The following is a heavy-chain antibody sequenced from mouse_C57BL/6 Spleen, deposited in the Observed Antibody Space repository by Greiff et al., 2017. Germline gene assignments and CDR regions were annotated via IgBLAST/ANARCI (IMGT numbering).Heavy chain of an antibody. CDR3: ARRIYYDYDGDGYYAMDY. CDR2: IDPSDSAT. D-gene: IGHD2-4*01. J-gene: IGHJ4*01. V-gene: IGHV1-52*01. CDR1: GYTFTSYW. Sequence: QVQLQQPGAELVRPGSSVKLSCKASGYTFTSYWMHWVKQRPIQGLEWIGNIDPSDSATHYNQKFKDKATFTVDKSSSTAYMQLSSLTSEDSAVYYCARRIYYDYDGDGYYAMDYWGQGTSVTVSS.